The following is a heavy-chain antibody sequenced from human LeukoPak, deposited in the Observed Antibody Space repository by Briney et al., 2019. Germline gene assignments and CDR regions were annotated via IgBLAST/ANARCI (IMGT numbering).Heavy chain of an antibody. D-gene: IGHD6-19*01. CDR3: AKGAAGLNRVFDY. J-gene: IGHJ4*02. CDR2: INGGGDNT. Sequence: GGSLRLSCAASGFTFSTSAMSWVRQAPGKGLEWVSAINGGGDNTYYAESVKGRFTISRDNSKNTLFLQMNTLRAEDTAVYYCAKGAAGLNRVFDYWGQGTLVTVSS. V-gene: IGHV3-23*01. CDR1: GFTFSTSA.